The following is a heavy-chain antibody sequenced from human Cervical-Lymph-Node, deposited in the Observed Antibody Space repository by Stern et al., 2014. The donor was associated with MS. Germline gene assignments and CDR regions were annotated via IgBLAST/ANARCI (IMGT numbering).Heavy chain of an antibody. CDR1: GGTFTTHG. CDR3: ASHFPNWNPFFDY. D-gene: IGHD1-1*01. CDR2: ISPLVDTS. V-gene: IGHV1-69*06. J-gene: IGHJ4*02. Sequence: VQLVESGAEVKKPGSSVKVSCKASGGTFTTHGISWVRQAPGQGLERMGVISPLVDTSTYEQKFQARFTITATKSTNTAYMKLSGWRSDDTPIYYVASHFPNWNPFFDYWGQGTLVTVSS.